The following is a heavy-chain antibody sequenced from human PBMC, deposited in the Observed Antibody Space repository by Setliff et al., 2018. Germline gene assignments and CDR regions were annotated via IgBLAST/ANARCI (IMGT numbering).Heavy chain of an antibody. J-gene: IGHJ4*02. CDR1: GGSISSSNW. CDR2: TYYSGST. D-gene: IGHD3-3*01. Sequence: SETLSLTCAVSGGSISSSNWWSWVRQPPGKGLEWIGYTYYSGSTYYNPSLKSRVTISVDTSKNQFSLKLSSVTAADTAVYYCARGRSNFWGYYFDYWGQGTLVTVSS. CDR3: ARGRSNFWGYYFDY. V-gene: IGHV4-4*02.